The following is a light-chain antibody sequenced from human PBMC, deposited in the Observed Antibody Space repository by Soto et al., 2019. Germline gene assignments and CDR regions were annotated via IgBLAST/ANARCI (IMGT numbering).Light chain of an antibody. V-gene: IGKV1-5*01. CDR2: DAS. J-gene: IGKJ1*01. CDR1: QSITGW. Sequence: DIQMTQSPSTLSASVGDRVTITCRASQSITGWLAWYQQKPGKAPKLLIYDASSLESGVPSRFSGRGSGTEFTLTISSLQPDDFATYYCQQYNSYSPTFGQGTKVEI. CDR3: QQYNSYSPT.